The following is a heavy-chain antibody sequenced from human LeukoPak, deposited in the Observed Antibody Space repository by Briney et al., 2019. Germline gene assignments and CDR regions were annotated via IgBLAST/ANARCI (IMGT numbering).Heavy chain of an antibody. Sequence: PGGSLRLSCAASGFTFSSYAMHWVRQAPGKGLEWVAVISYDGSNKYYADSVKGRFTISRDNSKNTLYLRMNSLRAEDTAVYYCASGAGLWFGELPRRPFDYWGQGTLVTVSS. CDR3: ASGAGLWFGELPRRPFDY. D-gene: IGHD3-10*01. J-gene: IGHJ4*02. CDR2: ISYDGSNK. V-gene: IGHV3-30-3*01. CDR1: GFTFSSYA.